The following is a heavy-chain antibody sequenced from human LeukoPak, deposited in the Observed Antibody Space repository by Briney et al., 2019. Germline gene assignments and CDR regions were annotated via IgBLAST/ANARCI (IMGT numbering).Heavy chain of an antibody. J-gene: IGHJ4*02. D-gene: IGHD3-10*01. V-gene: IGHV4-59*11. CDR3: ARKGYFGSESYIDY. Sequence: SETLSLTCTVSGGSIRSHHWSWIRQPPGKGLECIGYIDYSGITNYNPSLKSRVTTSEDTSKNRFSLKLSSVTAADTAVYYCARKGYFGSESYIDYWGQGTLVTVSS. CDR2: IDYSGIT. CDR1: GGSIRSHH.